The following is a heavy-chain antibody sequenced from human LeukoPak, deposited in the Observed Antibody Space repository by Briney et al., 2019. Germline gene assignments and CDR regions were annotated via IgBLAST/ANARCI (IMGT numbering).Heavy chain of an antibody. CDR3: AKDPSTVTTLVFDY. Sequence: GRSLRLSCAASGFTFSSYGMHWVRQAPGKGLEWVAVISCDGSNKYYADSVKGRFTISRDNSKNTLYLQMNSLRAEDTAVYYCAKDPSTVTTLVFDYWGQGTLVTVSS. CDR1: GFTFSSYG. V-gene: IGHV3-30*18. J-gene: IGHJ4*02. CDR2: ISCDGSNK. D-gene: IGHD4-17*01.